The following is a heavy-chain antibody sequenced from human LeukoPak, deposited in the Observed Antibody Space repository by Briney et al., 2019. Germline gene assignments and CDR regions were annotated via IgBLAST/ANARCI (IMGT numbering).Heavy chain of an antibody. V-gene: IGHV3-48*01. CDR2: ISSSSSTI. CDR1: GFTFSSHS. CDR3: AREGIVAPIPTPYYLDN. D-gene: IGHD2-2*02. Sequence: GGSLRLSCAASGFTFSSHSMNWVRQAPGKGLEWVSYISSSSSTIYYADSVKGRFTISRDNAKNSLYLQMNSLRAEDTAAYYCAREGIVAPIPTPYYLDNWGQGSLVTVSS. J-gene: IGHJ4*02.